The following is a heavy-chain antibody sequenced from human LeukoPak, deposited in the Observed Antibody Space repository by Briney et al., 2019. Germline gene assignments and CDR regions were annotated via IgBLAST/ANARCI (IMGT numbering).Heavy chain of an antibody. CDR1: GDSINSYY. CDR2: IYYSGST. D-gene: IGHD3-3*01. Sequence: SETLSLTCTVSGDSINSYYWSWIRQPPGKGLEWIGYIYYSGSTNYNPSLKSRVTTSVDTSKNQFSLKLTSVTAADTAVYYCARLLIFGVDYWGQGTLVTVSS. CDR3: ARLLIFGVDY. V-gene: IGHV4-59*01. J-gene: IGHJ4*02.